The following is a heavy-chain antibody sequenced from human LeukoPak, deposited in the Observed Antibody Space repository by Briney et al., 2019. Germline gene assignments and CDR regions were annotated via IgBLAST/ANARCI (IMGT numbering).Heavy chain of an antibody. Sequence: GGSLRLSCAASGFTFSSYWMSWVRQAPGKGLEWVANIKQDGSEKYYVDSVKGRFTISRDNAKNSLYLQMNSLRAEDTAVYYCARDLRPYYDILTGYQFDYWGQGTLVTVSS. J-gene: IGHJ4*02. CDR2: IKQDGSEK. CDR1: GFTFSSYW. CDR3: ARDLRPYYDILTGYQFDY. V-gene: IGHV3-7*03. D-gene: IGHD3-9*01.